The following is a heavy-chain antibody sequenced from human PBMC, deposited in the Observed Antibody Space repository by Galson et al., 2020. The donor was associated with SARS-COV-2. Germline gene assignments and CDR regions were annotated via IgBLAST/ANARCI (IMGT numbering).Heavy chain of an antibody. Sequence: ASVKVSCKASGGTFSSYAISWVRQAPGQGLEWMGRIIPILGIANYAQKFQGRVTITADKSTSTAYMELSSLRSEDTAVYYCARDWEVYDSSGYYSGHFDYWGQGTLVTVSS. J-gene: IGHJ4*02. CDR2: IIPILGIA. V-gene: IGHV1-69*04. CDR1: GGTFSSYA. D-gene: IGHD3-22*01. CDR3: ARDWEVYDSSGYYSGHFDY.